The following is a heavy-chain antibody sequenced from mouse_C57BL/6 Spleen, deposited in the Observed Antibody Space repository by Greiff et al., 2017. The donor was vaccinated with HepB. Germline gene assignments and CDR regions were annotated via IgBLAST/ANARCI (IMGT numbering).Heavy chain of an antibody. CDR3: ARYYGSSYWYFDV. Sequence: VQLKESGAELVKPGASVKLSCTASGFNIKDYYMHWVKQRTEQGLEWIGRIDPEDGETKYAPKFQGKATITADTSSNTAYLQLSSLTSEDTAVYYCARYYGSSYWYFDVWGTGTTVTVSS. CDR2: IDPEDGET. CDR1: GFNIKDYY. V-gene: IGHV14-2*01. J-gene: IGHJ1*03. D-gene: IGHD1-1*01.